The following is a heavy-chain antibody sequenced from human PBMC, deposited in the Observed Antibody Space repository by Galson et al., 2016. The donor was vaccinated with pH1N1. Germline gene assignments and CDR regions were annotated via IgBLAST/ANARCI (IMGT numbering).Heavy chain of an antibody. Sequence: LSLTCIVSGGSVSSGEYYWSWIRQPPGKGLEWIGHIYYSGSTYYNPSLKSRVSISLDTSKNQFSLRLSSVTAADTAVYYCARGIRGSYPDRTYYFDSWGQGTLVTVSS. V-gene: IGHV4-30-4*01. CDR1: GGSVSSGEYY. CDR2: IYYSGST. CDR3: ARGIRGSYPDRTYYFDS. D-gene: IGHD1-26*01. J-gene: IGHJ4*01.